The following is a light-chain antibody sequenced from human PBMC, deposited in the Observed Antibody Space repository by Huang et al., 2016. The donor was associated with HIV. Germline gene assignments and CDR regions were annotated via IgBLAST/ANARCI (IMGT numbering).Light chain of an antibody. CDR1: QSVNTF. Sequence: EIVLTQSPATLALSPGERATLSCRASQSVNTFLVWYQQKPGQAPRLLIHDAANKATGIPARFSGSRSGADFTLTISSLEPEDFAVYYCQQRSNRPLTFGGGTKVEIK. V-gene: IGKV3-11*01. CDR2: DAA. CDR3: QQRSNRPLT. J-gene: IGKJ4*01.